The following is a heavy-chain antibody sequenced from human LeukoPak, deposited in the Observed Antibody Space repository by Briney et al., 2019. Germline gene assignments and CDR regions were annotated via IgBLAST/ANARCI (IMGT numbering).Heavy chain of an antibody. CDR1: GFTFSSYG. V-gene: IGHV3-30*18. J-gene: IGHJ4*02. CDR2: ISYDGSNK. Sequence: GGSLRLSCAASGFTFSSYGMHWVRQAPGKGLEWVAVISYDGSNKYYAESVKGRFTISRDNSKNTLFLQMNSLRAEDTAVYYCAKERAAAGTGYFDYWGQGTLVTVSS. D-gene: IGHD6-13*01. CDR3: AKERAAAGTGYFDY.